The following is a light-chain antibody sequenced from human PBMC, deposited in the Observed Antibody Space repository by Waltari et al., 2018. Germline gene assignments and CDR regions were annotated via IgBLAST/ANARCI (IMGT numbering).Light chain of an antibody. CDR3: QHFKTYPIT. J-gene: IGKJ5*01. CDR1: QDINND. Sequence: IQLTQSPSSLSASVGDRVTIACRASQDINNDLAWYQQKPGKAPKLLIYYASSLQSGGPSRVSGSGSGTDFTLTISSLQPEDFATYHCQHFKTYPITFGQGTRLEIK. CDR2: YAS. V-gene: IGKV1-13*02.